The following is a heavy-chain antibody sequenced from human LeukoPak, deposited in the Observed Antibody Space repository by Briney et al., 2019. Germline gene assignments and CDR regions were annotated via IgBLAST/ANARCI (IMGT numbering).Heavy chain of an antibody. J-gene: IGHJ4*02. D-gene: IGHD2-2*01. V-gene: IGHV3-33*06. CDR2: IWYDGSNK. CDR3: AKRIASSTSCCDFDY. Sequence: PGRSLRLSCAASGFTFSSYGMHWVRQAPGKGLEGVAVIWYDGSNKYYADSVKGRFTISRDNSKNTLYLQMNSLRAEDTAVYYCAKRIASSTSCCDFDYWGQGPLVTVSS. CDR1: GFTFSSYG.